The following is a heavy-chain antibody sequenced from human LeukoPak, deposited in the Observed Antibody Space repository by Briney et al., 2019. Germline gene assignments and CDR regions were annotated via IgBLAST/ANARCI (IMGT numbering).Heavy chain of an antibody. CDR3: ARGGRYCSSTSCYRLGGYFDY. CDR2: INHSGST. Sequence: SETLSLTCAVYGGSLSGYYWSWIRQPPGKGLEWIGEINHSGSTNYNPSLKSRVTISVDTSKNQFSLKLSSVTAADTAVYYCARGGRYCSSTSCYRLGGYFDYWGQGTLVTVSS. D-gene: IGHD2-2*01. CDR1: GGSLSGYY. V-gene: IGHV4-34*01. J-gene: IGHJ4*02.